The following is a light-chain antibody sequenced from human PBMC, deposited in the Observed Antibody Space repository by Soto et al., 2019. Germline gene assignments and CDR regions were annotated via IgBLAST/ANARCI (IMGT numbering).Light chain of an antibody. CDR1: STDVGGYNS. CDR2: EVD. CDR3: SSYARSDIVL. Sequence: QSALTQPPSASGSPGQSVTVSCTGTSTDVGGYNSVSWYQQHPGKAPKLIIYEVDKRPSGVPDRFSGSKSGNTASLTVFGLQDDDEADYFCSSYARSDIVLFGGGTKVTVL. V-gene: IGLV2-8*01. J-gene: IGLJ2*01.